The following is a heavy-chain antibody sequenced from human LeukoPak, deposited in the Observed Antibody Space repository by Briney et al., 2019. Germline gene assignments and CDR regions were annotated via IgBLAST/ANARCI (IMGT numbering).Heavy chain of an antibody. CDR1: GYTLTELS. Sequence: GASVKVSCKVSGYTLTELSMHWVRQAPGKGLEWMGGFDPEDGETIYAQKFQGRVTMTEDTSTDTAYMELSSLRSEDTAVYYCATTRPEPYCSSTSCAFDYWGQGTLVTVSS. D-gene: IGHD2-2*01. V-gene: IGHV1-24*01. CDR3: ATTRPEPYCSSTSCAFDY. CDR2: FDPEDGET. J-gene: IGHJ4*02.